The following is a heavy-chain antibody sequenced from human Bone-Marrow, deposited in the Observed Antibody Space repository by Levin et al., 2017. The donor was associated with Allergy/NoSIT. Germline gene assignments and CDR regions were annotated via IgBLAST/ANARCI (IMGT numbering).Heavy chain of an antibody. CDR1: GFTFSSYW. V-gene: IGHV3-74*01. CDR2: INSDGSST. D-gene: IGHD2-2*01. CDR3: ARVWDCSSTSCYALDYYYYYYMDV. J-gene: IGHJ6*03. Sequence: PGGSLRLSCAASGFTFSSYWMHWVRQAPGKGLVWVSRINSDGSSTSYADSVKGRFTISRDNAKNTLYLQMNSLRAEDTAVYYCARVWDCSSTSCYALDYYYYYYMDVWGKGTTVTVSS.